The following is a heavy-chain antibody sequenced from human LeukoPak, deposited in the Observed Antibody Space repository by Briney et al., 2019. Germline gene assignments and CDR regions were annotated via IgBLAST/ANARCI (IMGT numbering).Heavy chain of an antibody. CDR1: GFTFSSYG. J-gene: IGHJ4*02. CDR2: IWYDGSNK. CDR3: ARGAWSGYYIRTSYYFDY. D-gene: IGHD3-3*01. Sequence: GGSLRLSCAASGFTFSSYGMHWVRQAPGKGLEWVAVIWYDGSNKYYADSVKGRFTISRDNSKNTLYLQMNSLRAEDTAVYYCARGAWSGYYIRTSYYFDYWGQGTLVTVSS. V-gene: IGHV3-30*19.